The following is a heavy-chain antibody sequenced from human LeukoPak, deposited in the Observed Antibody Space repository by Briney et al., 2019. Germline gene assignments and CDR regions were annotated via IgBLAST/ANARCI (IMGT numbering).Heavy chain of an antibody. CDR3: ARQLKGLLDY. V-gene: IGHV4-59*08. CDR1: GGAVTDSKY. CDR2: ISNGGST. J-gene: IGHJ4*02. Sequence: SETLSLTCSVSGGAVTDSKYWTWIRLPPGNRLEWIGYISNGGSTEYNPSLKNRVTISLDTSKNQFSLKLISVTAADRAIYYCARQLKGLLDYWGQGTLVTVSS.